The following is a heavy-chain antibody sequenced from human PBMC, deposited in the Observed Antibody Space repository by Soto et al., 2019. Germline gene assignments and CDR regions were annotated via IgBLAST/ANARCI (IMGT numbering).Heavy chain of an antibody. CDR3: ARDKGGDTAMEYYYYYYMDV. CDR1: GFTVSSNY. Sequence: GGSLRLSCAASGFTVSSNYMSWVRQAPGKGLEWVSVIYSGGSTYYADSVKGRFTISRDNSKNTLYLQMNSLRAEDTAVYYCARDKGGDTAMEYYYYYYMDVWGKGTTVTVSS. V-gene: IGHV3-66*01. J-gene: IGHJ6*03. CDR2: IYSGGST. D-gene: IGHD5-18*01.